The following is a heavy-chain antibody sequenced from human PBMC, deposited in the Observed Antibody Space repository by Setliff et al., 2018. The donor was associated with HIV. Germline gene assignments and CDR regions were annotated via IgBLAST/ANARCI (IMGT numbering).Heavy chain of an antibody. CDR3: ARGDTVVVSAAIRFEL. CDR1: GYNFSDND. V-gene: IGHV1-2*02. CDR2: INPNSGGT. J-gene: IGHJ1*01. D-gene: IGHD2-2*02. Sequence: ASVKVSCKTSGYNFSDNDINWVRQATGQGLEWMGWINPNSGGTNYAQKFQGSVSVTGDTSISTAYMELSRLRSDDTAIYYCARGDTVVVSAAIRFELWGQGTLVTAPQ.